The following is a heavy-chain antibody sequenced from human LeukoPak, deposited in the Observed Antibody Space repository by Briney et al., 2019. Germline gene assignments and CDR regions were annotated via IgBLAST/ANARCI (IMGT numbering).Heavy chain of an antibody. J-gene: IGHJ4*02. CDR2: IIPILGIA. CDR3: ARWAKYWSGYPFDY. CDR1: GGTFSSYA. Sequence: SVKVSCKASGGTFSSYAISWVRQAPGQGLEWMGRIIPILGIANYAQKFQGRVTITADKSTSTAYMELSSLRSEDTAVYYCARWAKYWSGYPFDYWGQGTLVTVSS. D-gene: IGHD3-3*01. V-gene: IGHV1-69*04.